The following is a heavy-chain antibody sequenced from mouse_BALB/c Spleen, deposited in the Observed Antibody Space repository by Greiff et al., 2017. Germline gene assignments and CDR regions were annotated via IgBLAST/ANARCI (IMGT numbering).Heavy chain of an antibody. CDR1: GFTFTDYY. CDR2: IRNKANGYTT. CDR3: ARVTGMDY. J-gene: IGHJ4*01. D-gene: IGHD4-1*01. Sequence: EVMLVASGGGLVQPGGSLRLSCATSGFTFTDYYMSWVRQPPGKALEWLGFIRNKANGYTTEYSASVKGRFTISRDNSQSILYLQMNTLRAEDSATYYCARVTGMDYWGQGTSVTVSS. V-gene: IGHV7-3*02.